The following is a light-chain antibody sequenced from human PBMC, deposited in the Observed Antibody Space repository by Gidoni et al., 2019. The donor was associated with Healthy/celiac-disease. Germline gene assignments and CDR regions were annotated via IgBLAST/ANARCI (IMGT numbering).Light chain of an antibody. J-gene: IGKJ1*01. CDR2: AAS. V-gene: IGKV1-8*01. CDR1: QGISSY. CDR3: QQYYSYPRT. Sequence: IRMTQSPSSLSASTGDRVTITCRASQGISSYLAWYQQKPGKAPKLLIYAASTLQSGVPSRFSGSGSGTDFTLTISCLQSEDFATYYCQQYYSYPRTFGQGTKVEIK.